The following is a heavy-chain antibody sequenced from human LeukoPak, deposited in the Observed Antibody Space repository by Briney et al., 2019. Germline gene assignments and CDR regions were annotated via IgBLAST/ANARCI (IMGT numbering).Heavy chain of an antibody. Sequence: GGSMRLSCAASGFTFSSYSMNWVRQAPGKGLEWVSSISSSSSYIYYADSVKGRFTISRDNAKNSLYLQMNSLRAEDTAVYYCARDPDYYDSSGPTDYWGQGSLVTVSS. CDR2: ISSSSSYI. D-gene: IGHD3-22*01. V-gene: IGHV3-21*01. CDR1: GFTFSSYS. J-gene: IGHJ4*02. CDR3: ARDPDYYDSSGPTDY.